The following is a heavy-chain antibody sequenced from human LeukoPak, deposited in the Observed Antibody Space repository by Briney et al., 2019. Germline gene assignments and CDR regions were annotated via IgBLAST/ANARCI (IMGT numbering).Heavy chain of an antibody. D-gene: IGHD2-2*01. V-gene: IGHV3-48*01. CDR3: ARDLVPAAPYYFDY. J-gene: IGHJ4*02. CDR1: GFTFSSYS. Sequence: PGGSLRLSCAASGFTFSSYSMNWVRQAPGKGLEWVSYISSSSTIYYADSVKGRFTISRDNAKNSLYLQMNSLRAEDTAVYYCARDLVPAAPYYFDYWGQGTLATVSS. CDR2: ISSSSTI.